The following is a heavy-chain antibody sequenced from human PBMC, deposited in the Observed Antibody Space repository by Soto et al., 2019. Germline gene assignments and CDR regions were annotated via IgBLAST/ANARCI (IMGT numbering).Heavy chain of an antibody. CDR2: TYYRSKWYN. CDR1: GDSVSSNSAA. D-gene: IGHD6-25*01. CDR3: ARVLDSSVDYYYYYGMDF. Sequence: SQTLSLTCAISGDSVSSNSAAWNWIRQSPSRGLEWLGRTYYRSKWYNDYAVSVKSRITINPDTSKNQFSLQLNYVTPEDTAVYYCARVLDSSVDYYYYYGMDFCAQQTTVTVSS. V-gene: IGHV6-1*01. J-gene: IGHJ6*02.